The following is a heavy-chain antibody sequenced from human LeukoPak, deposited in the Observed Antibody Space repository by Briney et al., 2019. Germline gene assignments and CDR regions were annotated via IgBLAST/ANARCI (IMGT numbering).Heavy chain of an antibody. CDR2: IYYSGIT. CDR1: GGSISSGDYY. CDR3: ARASGFRGVIKALDY. D-gene: IGHD3-10*01. J-gene: IGHJ4*02. Sequence: PSQTLSLTCTVSGGSISSGDYYWSLIRQPPGKGLEWIGYIYYSGITYYNPPLKSRVTISVDTSKNQFSLKVSSVTAADTAVYYCARASGFRGVIKALDYWGQGTLVTVSS. V-gene: IGHV4-30-4*01.